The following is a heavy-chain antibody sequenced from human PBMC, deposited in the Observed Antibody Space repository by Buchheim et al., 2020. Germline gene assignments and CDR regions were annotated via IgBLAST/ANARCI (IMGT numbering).Heavy chain of an antibody. CDR3: ARDSKSTVMVDYYYYGMDV. V-gene: IGHV3-7*01. CDR1: GFTFSSYW. D-gene: IGHD2-15*01. Sequence: EVQLVESGGGLVQPGGSLRLSCAASGFTFSSYWMSWVRQAPGKGLEWVANIKQDGSEKYYVDSVKGRFTISRDNAKNSLYLQMNSLRAEDTAVYYCARDSKSTVMVDYYYYGMDVWGQGTT. J-gene: IGHJ6*02. CDR2: IKQDGSEK.